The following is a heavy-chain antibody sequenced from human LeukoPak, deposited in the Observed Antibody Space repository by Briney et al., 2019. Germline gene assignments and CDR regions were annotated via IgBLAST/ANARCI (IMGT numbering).Heavy chain of an antibody. CDR2: IYSGGST. V-gene: IGHV3-66*01. D-gene: IGHD3-22*01. CDR3: ARDADYYDSSGYYYSDAFDI. Sequence: GGSLRLSCAASGFTVSSNSMSWVRQAPGKGLEWVSVIYSGGSTYYADSVKGRFTISRDNAKNSLYLQMNSLRAEDTAVYYCARDADYYDSSGYYYSDAFDIWGQGTMVTVSS. CDR1: GFTVSSNS. J-gene: IGHJ3*02.